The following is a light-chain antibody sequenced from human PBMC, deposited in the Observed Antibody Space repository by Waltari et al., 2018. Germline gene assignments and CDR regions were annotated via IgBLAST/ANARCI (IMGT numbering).Light chain of an antibody. CDR2: VNNDGSN. Sequence: QLVLTQSPSASASLGASVKLSCTLSSGHSFYPIAWHQQQPEKGPRFLMKVNNDGSNMKGEGIPDRFAGSSSGAERYLTISSRQSEDEADYYCQTWGTGTWVFGGGTKLTVL. V-gene: IGLV4-69*01. CDR3: QTWGTGTWV. CDR1: SGHSFYP. J-gene: IGLJ3*02.